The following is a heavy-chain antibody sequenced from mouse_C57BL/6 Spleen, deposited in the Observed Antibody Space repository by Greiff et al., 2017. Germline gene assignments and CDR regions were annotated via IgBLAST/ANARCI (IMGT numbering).Heavy chain of an antibody. J-gene: IGHJ2*01. CDR3: SRPYSSSPDYVDY. CDR2: IDPSDSYT. Sequence: QVQLQQPGAELVMPGASVKLSCKASGYTFTSYWMHWVKQRPGQGLEWIGEIDPSDSYTNYNQKFKGKSTLTVNKSSSPAYMQLSSLTSVDSAVYDGSRPYSSSPDYVDYWGQGTTLTVSS. V-gene: IGHV1-69*01. CDR1: GYTFTSYW. D-gene: IGHD1-1*01.